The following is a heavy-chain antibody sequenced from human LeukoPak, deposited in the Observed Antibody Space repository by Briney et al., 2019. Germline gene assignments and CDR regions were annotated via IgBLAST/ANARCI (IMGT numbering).Heavy chain of an antibody. CDR3: AKDLLLRVALLGY. D-gene: IGHD3-16*01. CDR2: ISGSGGST. J-gene: IGHJ4*02. CDR1: GFTFSSYA. Sequence: GGSLRLSCAASGFTFSSYAMSWVRQAPGKGLEWVSAISGSGGSTYYADSVKGRFTISRDNSKNTLYLRMNSLRAEDTAVYYCAKDLLLRVALLGYWGQGTLVTVSS. V-gene: IGHV3-23*01.